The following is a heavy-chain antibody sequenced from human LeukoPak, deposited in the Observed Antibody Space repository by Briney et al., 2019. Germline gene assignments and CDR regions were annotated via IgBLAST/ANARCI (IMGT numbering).Heavy chain of an antibody. CDR2: IYYSGSS. J-gene: IGHJ6*03. CDR1: GGSISSYY. CDR3: ARDGYSNTYYYYMDV. D-gene: IGHD6-13*01. Sequence: PKTLSLTCTASGGSISSYYWSWIRQPPRKGLEWIGYIYYSGSSNYNPSLKSRVTIPVDTSKDQFSLKLSSVTAADTAVYYCARDGYSNTYYYYMDVWGKGTTVTVSS. V-gene: IGHV4-59*01.